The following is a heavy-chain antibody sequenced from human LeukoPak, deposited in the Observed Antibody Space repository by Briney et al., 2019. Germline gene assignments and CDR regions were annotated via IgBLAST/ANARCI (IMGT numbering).Heavy chain of an antibody. Sequence: ASVKVSCKASGYTFTGYYMHWVRQAPGQGLEWMGWINPNSGGTNYAQKFQGRVTMTRDTSISTAYMELSRLRSDDTAVYYCARDLPRPWPQLLKTDGRYNWFDPWGQGTLVTVSS. CDR3: ARDLPRPWPQLLKTDGRYNWFDP. CDR1: GYTFTGYY. J-gene: IGHJ5*02. D-gene: IGHD2-2*01. CDR2: INPNSGGT. V-gene: IGHV1-2*02.